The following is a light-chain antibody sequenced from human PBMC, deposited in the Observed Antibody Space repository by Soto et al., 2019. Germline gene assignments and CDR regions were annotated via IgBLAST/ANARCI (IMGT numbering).Light chain of an antibody. Sequence: DIVLTQSPATLSLSPGKRATLSCRASQSVSRDFAWYQQKPGQAPRLLIYDASNRATGIPARFSGSGSGTDFPLTINSLQPEDFAVYYCQHRHNFGPGTKVDFK. V-gene: IGKV3-11*01. J-gene: IGKJ3*01. CDR1: QSVSRD. CDR3: QHRHN. CDR2: DAS.